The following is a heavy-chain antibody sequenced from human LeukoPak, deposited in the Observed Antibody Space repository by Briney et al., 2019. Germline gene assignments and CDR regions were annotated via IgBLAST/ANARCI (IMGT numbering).Heavy chain of an antibody. V-gene: IGHV3-21*01. CDR3: AKDFGELLYGDTFDI. J-gene: IGHJ3*02. CDR1: GFTFSSYS. CDR2: ISSSSSYI. Sequence: PGGSLRLSCAASGFTFSSYSMNWVRQAPGKGLEWVSSISSSSSYIYYADSVKGRFTISRDNSKNTLYLQMNSLRAEDTAVYYCAKDFGELLYGDTFDIWGQGTMVAVSS. D-gene: IGHD3-10*01.